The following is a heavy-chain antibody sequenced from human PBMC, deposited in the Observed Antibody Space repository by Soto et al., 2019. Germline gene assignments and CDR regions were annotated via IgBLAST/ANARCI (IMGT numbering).Heavy chain of an antibody. CDR1: GGTLSSYA. Sequence: SAKLTWKESGGTLSSYASSWVRQAPGQGLEWMGGIIPIFGTANYAQKFQGRVTITADESTSTAYMELSGLRSDDTAVYFCARESAGKTLYGMDVWGQGTTVTVSS. V-gene: IGHV1-69*13. CDR3: ARESAGKTLYGMDV. J-gene: IGHJ6*02. CDR2: IIPIFGTA. D-gene: IGHD1-1*01.